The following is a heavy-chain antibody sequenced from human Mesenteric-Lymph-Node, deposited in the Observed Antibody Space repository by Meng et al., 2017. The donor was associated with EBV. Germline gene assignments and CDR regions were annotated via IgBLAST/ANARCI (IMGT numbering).Heavy chain of an antibody. Sequence: HRQLQESGSGLVKPSPTLSLTLAGSGGSISSGGYSWSWIRQPPGKGLEWIGYIYHSGSTYYTPSLKSRVTISVDRSKNQFSLKLSSVTAADTAVYYCARCIAAAGTSWFDPWGQGTLVTVSS. CDR3: ARCIAAAGTSWFDP. D-gene: IGHD6-13*01. CDR2: IYHSGST. V-gene: IGHV4-30-2*01. CDR1: GGSISSGGYS. J-gene: IGHJ5*02.